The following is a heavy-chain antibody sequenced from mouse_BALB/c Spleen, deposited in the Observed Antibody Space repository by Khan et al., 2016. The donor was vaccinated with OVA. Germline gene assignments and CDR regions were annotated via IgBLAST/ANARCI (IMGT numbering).Heavy chain of an antibody. Sequence: EVQLQESGPGLVKPSQSLSLTCTVTGYSITSDYAWNWIRPFPGNQLEWMGYISYSGNTKYNPSLKSRIPITRDTYKNQFFLRLNFVTIESTATSCCAISQAGDFDYWGQGTTLTVSS. CDR1: GYSITSDYA. CDR3: AISQAGDFDY. V-gene: IGHV3-2*02. J-gene: IGHJ2*01. CDR2: ISYSGNT. D-gene: IGHD3-2*02.